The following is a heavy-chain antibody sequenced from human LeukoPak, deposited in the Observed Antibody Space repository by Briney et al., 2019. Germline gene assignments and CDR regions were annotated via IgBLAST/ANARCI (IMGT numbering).Heavy chain of an antibody. CDR1: GGSISNYY. CDR3: ARHRASLFDR. J-gene: IGHJ5*02. V-gene: IGHV4-59*08. Sequence: SDTLSLTCTVSGGSISNYYWTWIRQPPGKGLECIGYIYYSESTNYNRSLKSRVTISVDTSKIQFSLKLSSVTAADTAVYYCARHRASLFDRWGQGTLVSVSS. CDR2: IYYSEST.